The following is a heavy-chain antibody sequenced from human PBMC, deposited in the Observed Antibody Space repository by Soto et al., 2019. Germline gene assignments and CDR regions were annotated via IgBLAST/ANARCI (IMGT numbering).Heavy chain of an antibody. J-gene: IGHJ4*02. CDR1: GGSISSSSYY. D-gene: IGHD3-22*01. CDR2: IYYSGST. Sequence: QLQLQESGPGLVKPSETLSLTCTVSGGSISSSSYYWGWIRQPPGKGLEWIGSIYYSGSTYYNPSLKSRVTISVDTSKNQFSLKLSSVTAADTAVYYCMLGSGWIDFDYWGQGTLVTVSS. V-gene: IGHV4-39*01. CDR3: MLGSGWIDFDY.